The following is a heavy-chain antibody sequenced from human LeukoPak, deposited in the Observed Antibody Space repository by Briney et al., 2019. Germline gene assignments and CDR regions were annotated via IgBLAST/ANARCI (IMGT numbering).Heavy chain of an antibody. CDR1: GFTFSDYY. D-gene: IGHD3-22*01. Sequence: GGSHRLSCAASGFTFSDYYMSWIRQAPGKGLEWVSYISSSGSTIYYADSVKGRFTISRDNAKNSLYLQMNSLRAEDTAVYYCARPPEAAYDSSGYYLDYWGQGTLVTVSS. CDR3: ARPPEAAYDSSGYYLDY. V-gene: IGHV3-11*01. J-gene: IGHJ4*02. CDR2: ISSSGSTI.